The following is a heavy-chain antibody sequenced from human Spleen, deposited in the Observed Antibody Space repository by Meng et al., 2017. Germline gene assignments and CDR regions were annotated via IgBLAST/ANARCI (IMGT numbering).Heavy chain of an antibody. Sequence: QPQLQESGPGLVRPSETLSLTCAVSGDSITNHNWWAWVRQPPGKGMEGIGEIPHRDSSASNQSLKSRVSMSIDKSKNQFSLKLTSVTAADPAVYHCLRGSGGSVWGQGTLVTVSS. D-gene: IGHD3-10*01. V-gene: IGHV4-4*02. CDR2: IPHRDSS. CDR1: GDSITNHNW. CDR3: LRGSGGSV. J-gene: IGHJ1*01.